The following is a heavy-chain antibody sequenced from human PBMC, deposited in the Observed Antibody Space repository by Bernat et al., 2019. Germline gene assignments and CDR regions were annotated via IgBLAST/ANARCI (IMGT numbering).Heavy chain of an antibody. CDR2: ISSSSSYT. CDR1: GFTFSDYY. V-gene: IGHV3-11*06. CDR3: ARELGYCSGGNCYLDY. D-gene: IGHD2-15*01. Sequence: QVQLVESGGGLVKPGGSLRLSCAASGFTFSDYYMSWIRQAPGKGLEWVSYISSSSSYTNYADSVKGRFTISRDNAKNSLYLQMNSLRAEDTAVYYCARELGYCSGGNCYLDYWGQGTLVTVSS. J-gene: IGHJ4*02.